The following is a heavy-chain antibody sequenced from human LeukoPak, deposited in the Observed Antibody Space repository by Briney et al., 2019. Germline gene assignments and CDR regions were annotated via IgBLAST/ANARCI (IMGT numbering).Heavy chain of an antibody. V-gene: IGHV3-48*01. Sequence: PGGSERLFCAASGFTFSSYSMNWVRQAPGKGLEWVSYISSSTSTIYYADSVKGRFTISRDNAKNSLYLQMNSLRAEDTAVYYCARALDTHCSSTSCPWYFDYWGQGTLVTVSS. J-gene: IGHJ4*02. D-gene: IGHD2-2*01. CDR2: ISSSTSTI. CDR3: ARALDTHCSSTSCPWYFDY. CDR1: GFTFSSYS.